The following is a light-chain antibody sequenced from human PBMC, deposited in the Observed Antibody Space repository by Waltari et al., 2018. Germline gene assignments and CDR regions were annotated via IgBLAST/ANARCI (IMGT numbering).Light chain of an antibody. CDR1: RGSIASNY. J-gene: IGLJ3*02. CDR3: QSYDSSINWV. Sequence: NFMLTQPHSVSESPGKTVTISCTRSRGSIASNYVQWYQQRPGSAPTTVIYEDNQRPSGVPDRFSGSIDSSSNSASLTISGLKTEDEADYYCQSYDSSINWVFGGGTKLTVL. CDR2: EDN. V-gene: IGLV6-57*03.